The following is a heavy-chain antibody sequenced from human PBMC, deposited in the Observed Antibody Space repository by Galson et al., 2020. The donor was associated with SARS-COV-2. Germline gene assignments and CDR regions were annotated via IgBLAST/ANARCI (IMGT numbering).Heavy chain of an antibody. J-gene: IGHJ4*02. D-gene: IGHD4-17*01. Sequence: GGSLRLSCAASGFTFSSTAMHWVRKAQAKGLEREAVSWNDRSNKSYANPANGRFTNSRDNSKNTLYLQMNSLRAEVTAVYYCARDLRPDYCGCSGQSGYWGQGTLVSVAS. CDR3: ARDLRPDYCGCSGQSGY. CDR1: GFTFSSTA. CDR2: SWNDRSNK. V-gene: IGHV3-33*01.